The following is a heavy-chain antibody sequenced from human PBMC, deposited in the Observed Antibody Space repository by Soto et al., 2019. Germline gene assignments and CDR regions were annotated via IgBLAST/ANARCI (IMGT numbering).Heavy chain of an antibody. D-gene: IGHD2-15*01. J-gene: IGHJ4*02. CDR2: TSWNSGSI. CDR3: AKGGGYCSGGSCRPYYFDY. CDR1: GFTFDDYA. Sequence: EVQLVESGGGLVQPGRSLRLSCAASGFTFDDYAMHWVRQAPGKGLEWVSGTSWNSGSIGYADSVKGRFTISRDNAKNSLYLQMNSLRAEDTALYYCAKGGGYCSGGSCRPYYFDYWGQGTLVTVSS. V-gene: IGHV3-9*01.